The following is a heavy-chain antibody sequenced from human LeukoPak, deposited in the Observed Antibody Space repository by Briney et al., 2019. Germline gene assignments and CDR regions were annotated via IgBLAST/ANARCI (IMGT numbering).Heavy chain of an antibody. V-gene: IGHV3-21*01. D-gene: IGHD3/OR15-3a*01. CDR3: ARDRGLNDAFDI. CDR2: ISSSSYI. CDR1: GFTFSSYS. J-gene: IGHJ3*02. Sequence: GGSLRLSCAASGFTFSSYSMDWVRQAPGKGLEWVSSISSSSYIYYADSVKGRFTISRDNAKNSLYLQMNSLRAEDTAVYYCARDRGLNDAFDIWGQGTMVTVSS.